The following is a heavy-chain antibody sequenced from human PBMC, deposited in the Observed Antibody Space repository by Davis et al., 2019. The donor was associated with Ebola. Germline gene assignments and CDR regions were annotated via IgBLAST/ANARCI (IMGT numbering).Heavy chain of an antibody. V-gene: IGHV3-74*01. Sequence: GESLKISCAASGFTFSSYWMHWVRQAPGKGLVWVSRINSDGSSTSYADSVKGRFTISRDNAKNTLYLQMNSLRAEDTAVYYCAKVGIITMVQYYFDYWGQGTLVTVSS. D-gene: IGHD3-10*01. CDR1: GFTFSSYW. J-gene: IGHJ4*02. CDR3: AKVGIITMVQYYFDY. CDR2: INSDGSST.